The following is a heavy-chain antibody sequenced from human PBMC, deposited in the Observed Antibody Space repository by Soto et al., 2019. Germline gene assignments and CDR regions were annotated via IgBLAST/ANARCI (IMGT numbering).Heavy chain of an antibody. CDR2: IIPIFGTA. CDR3: ASSPAVNCGGDCYPDY. Sequence: QVQLVQSGAEVKKPGSSVKVSCKASGGTFSSYAISWVRQAPGQGLXXXGGIIPIFGTANYAQKFQGRVTITADESTSTAYMELSSLRSEDTAVYYCASSPAVNCGGDCYPDYWGQGTLVTVSS. D-gene: IGHD2-21*02. J-gene: IGHJ4*02. V-gene: IGHV1-69*01. CDR1: GGTFSSYA.